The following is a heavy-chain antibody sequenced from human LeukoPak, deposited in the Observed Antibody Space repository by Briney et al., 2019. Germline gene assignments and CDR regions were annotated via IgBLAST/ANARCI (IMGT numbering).Heavy chain of an antibody. Sequence: PSETLSLTCTVSGGSTSSGSYYWSWIRQPPGKGLEWIGEINHSGSTNYNPSLKSRVTISVDTSKNQFSLKLSSVTAADTAVYYCARDGYYYDSSGYRLDPWGQGTLVTVSS. CDR1: GGSTSSGSYY. CDR2: INHSGST. J-gene: IGHJ5*02. CDR3: ARDGYYYDSSGYRLDP. V-gene: IGHV4-39*07. D-gene: IGHD3-22*01.